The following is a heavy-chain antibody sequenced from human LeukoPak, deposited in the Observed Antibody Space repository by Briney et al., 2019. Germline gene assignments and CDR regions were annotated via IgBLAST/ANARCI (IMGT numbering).Heavy chain of an antibody. CDR3: AKDRRPYYYDSSGQEPVDY. CDR1: GFTFSSCG. CDR2: IWYDGSNK. V-gene: IGHV3-33*06. D-gene: IGHD3-22*01. Sequence: QPGRSLRLSCAASGFTFSSCGMHWVRQAPGKGLEWVAVIWYDGSNKYYADSVKGRFTISRDNSKNTLYLQMNSLRAEDTAVYYCAKDRRPYYYDSSGQEPVDYWGQGTLVTVSS. J-gene: IGHJ4*02.